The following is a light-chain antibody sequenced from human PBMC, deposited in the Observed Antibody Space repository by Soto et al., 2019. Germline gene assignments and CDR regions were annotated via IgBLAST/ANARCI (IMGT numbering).Light chain of an antibody. V-gene: IGLV2-14*01. Sequence: QSVLTQPASVSGSPGQSITISCTGTSSDVGGYNYVSWYQQHPGKAPKLMIYDVSNRPSGVSNRFSGSKSGNTASLTISGLQAEDFADYYCSAYTSITPPYVLGTGTKDNFL. CDR3: SAYTSITPPYV. CDR2: DVS. J-gene: IGLJ1*01. CDR1: SSDVGGYNY.